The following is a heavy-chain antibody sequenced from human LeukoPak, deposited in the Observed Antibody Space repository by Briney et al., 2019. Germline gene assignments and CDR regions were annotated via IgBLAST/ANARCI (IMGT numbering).Heavy chain of an antibody. CDR1: GGSISSYY. CDR3: ARSTYCSGGSCSHNWFDP. J-gene: IGHJ5*02. CDR2: IYYSGST. Sequence: KTSETLSLTCTVSGGSISSYYWSWIRQPPGKGLEWIGYIYYSGSTNYNPSLKSRVTISVDTSKNQFSLKLSSVTAADTAVYYCARSTYCSGGSCSHNWFDPWGQGTLVTVSS. D-gene: IGHD2-15*01. V-gene: IGHV4-59*12.